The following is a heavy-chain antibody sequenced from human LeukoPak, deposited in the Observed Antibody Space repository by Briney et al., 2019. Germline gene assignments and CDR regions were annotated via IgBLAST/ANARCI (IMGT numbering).Heavy chain of an antibody. Sequence: PSETLSLTCTVSGGSVSSGSYYWSWIRQPPGKGLEWIGYIYYSGSTNYKPSLKSRVTISVDTSKNQFSLKLSSVTAADTAVYYCATLWGPSGGAWDHDFWSGYYTGAFDIWGQGTMVTVSS. CDR3: ATLWGPSGGAWDHDFWSGYYTGAFDI. V-gene: IGHV4-61*01. D-gene: IGHD3-3*01. CDR1: GGSVSSGSYY. CDR2: IYYSGST. J-gene: IGHJ3*02.